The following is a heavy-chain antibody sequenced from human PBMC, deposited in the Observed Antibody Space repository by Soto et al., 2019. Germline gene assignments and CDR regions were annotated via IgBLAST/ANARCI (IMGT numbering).Heavy chain of an antibody. CDR3: ARVHRCSGGSCYSGGSPIVDY. CDR2: IYYSGST. J-gene: IGHJ4*02. Sequence: SETLSLTCTVSGGSISSGGYYWSWIRQHPGKGLEWIGYIYYSGSTYYNPSLKSRVTISVDTFKNQFSLKLSSVTAADTAVYYCARVHRCSGGSCYSGGSPIVDYWGQGTLVTVSS. D-gene: IGHD2-15*01. CDR1: GGSISSGGYY. V-gene: IGHV4-31*03.